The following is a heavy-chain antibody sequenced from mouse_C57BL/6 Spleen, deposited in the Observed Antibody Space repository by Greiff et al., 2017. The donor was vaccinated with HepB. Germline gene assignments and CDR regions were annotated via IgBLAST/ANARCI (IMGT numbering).Heavy chain of an antibody. J-gene: IGHJ3*01. V-gene: IGHV1-64*01. CDR3: ARSGSNYFAWFAY. D-gene: IGHD2-5*01. CDR1: GYTFTSYW. Sequence: QVQLQQSGAELVKPGASVKLSCKASGYTFTSYWMHWVKQRPGQGLEWIGMIHPNSGSTNYNEKFKSKATLTVDKSSSTAYMQLSSLTSEDSAVYYCARSGSNYFAWFAYWGQGTLVTVSA. CDR2: IHPNSGST.